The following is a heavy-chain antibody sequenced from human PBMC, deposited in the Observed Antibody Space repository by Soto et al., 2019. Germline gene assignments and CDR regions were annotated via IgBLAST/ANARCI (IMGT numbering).Heavy chain of an antibody. D-gene: IGHD2-8*02. J-gene: IGHJ5*01. V-gene: IGHV4-30-4*01. CDR2: VYHTGST. Sequence: SETLSLTCTVSGGSLSGDYNWNWIREAPGKGLEWIGYVYHTGSTYHNPSLKSRGSISVDTFNNQFSLKLSFVSAAGPAVYFFAREPYDFTGNRIDSWGQGIPVTVST. CDR1: GGSLSGDYN. CDR3: AREPYDFTGNRIDS.